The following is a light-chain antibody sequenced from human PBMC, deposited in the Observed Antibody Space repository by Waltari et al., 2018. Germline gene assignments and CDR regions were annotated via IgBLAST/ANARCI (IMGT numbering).Light chain of an antibody. Sequence: SVLTQSPSASGAPGQRVTISCSGSSSNIGSNPVNWYQQVPGTAPKLLIYTNNQRPSGCPDRFSGSKSGTSASLAITGLQSEDEAVYFCAAWDGNLNADVVFGEGTKLTVL. CDR1: SSNIGSNP. CDR2: TNN. J-gene: IGLJ2*01. V-gene: IGLV1-44*01. CDR3: AAWDGNLNADVV.